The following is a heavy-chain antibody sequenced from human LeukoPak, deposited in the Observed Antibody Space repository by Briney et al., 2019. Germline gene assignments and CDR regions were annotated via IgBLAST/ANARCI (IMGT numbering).Heavy chain of an antibody. D-gene: IGHD3-22*01. CDR2: ISWNSGSI. J-gene: IGHJ4*02. CDR3: AKGSFSSGYYDY. CDR1: GFTFVDYA. V-gene: IGHV3-9*01. Sequence: GGSLRLSCAASGFTFVDYAMHWVRQAPGKGLEWVSGISWNSGSIGYADSVKGRFTISRDNTKNSLYLQMNSLRAEDTALYYCAKGSFSSGYYDYWGQGTLVTVSS.